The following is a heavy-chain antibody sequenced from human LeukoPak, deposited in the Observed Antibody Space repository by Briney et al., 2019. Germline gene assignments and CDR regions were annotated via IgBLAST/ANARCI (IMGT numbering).Heavy chain of an antibody. CDR3: ARGSYVDYSKYYFDY. V-gene: IGHV4-61*01. J-gene: IGHJ4*02. CDR2: ISYSGST. Sequence: SETLSLTCTVSGGSVSSGSYSWSWIRQPPGKGLEWIGYISYSGSTNYNPSLKSRVTISIDTSQNQFSLKLSSVTAADTAMYYCARGSYVDYSKYYFDYWGQGTLVAVSS. CDR1: GGSVSSGSYS. D-gene: IGHD4-17*01.